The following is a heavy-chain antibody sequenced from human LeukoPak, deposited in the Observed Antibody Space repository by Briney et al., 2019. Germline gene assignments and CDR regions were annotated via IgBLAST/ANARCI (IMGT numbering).Heavy chain of an antibody. CDR3: AKDGYGDYSGLDY. J-gene: IGHJ4*02. CDR1: GFTFSSYS. Sequence: GGSLRLSCAASGFTFSSYSMNWVRRSRGKGGGGVSYISSSSSTIYYADSVKGRFTISRDNSKNTLYMQMNSLRAEDTAVYYGAKDGYGDYSGLDYWGQGTLVTVSS. V-gene: IGHV3-48*01. D-gene: IGHD4-17*01. CDR2: ISSSSSTI.